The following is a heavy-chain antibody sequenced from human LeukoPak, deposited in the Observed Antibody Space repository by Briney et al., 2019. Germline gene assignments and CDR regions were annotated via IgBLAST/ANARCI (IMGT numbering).Heavy chain of an antibody. J-gene: IGHJ4*02. V-gene: IGHV3-21*01. CDR2: ISSSSSYI. CDR1: GFTFSSYS. D-gene: IGHD5-24*01. CDR3: ARGGDGYNYYFDY. Sequence: GGSLRLSCAASGFTFSSYSMNWVRQAPGKGLEWVSSISSSSSYIYYADSVKGRFTISRDNAKNSLYLQMSSLRAEDTAVYYCARGGDGYNYYFDYWGQGTLVTVSS.